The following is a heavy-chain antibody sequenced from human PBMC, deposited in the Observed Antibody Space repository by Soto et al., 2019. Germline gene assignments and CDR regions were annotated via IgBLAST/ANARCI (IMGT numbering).Heavy chain of an antibody. CDR1: GFNFSSYA. V-gene: IGHV3-30-3*01. D-gene: IGHD1-26*01. CDR3: ARNRGSYYPFDAFDI. J-gene: IGHJ3*02. Sequence: PGGSLRLSCGASGFNFSSYAMHWVRQAPGKGLEWVAVISYDGSIKYYAHSVKGRFTISRDNSKSTLYLQMNSLRAEDTAVYYCARNRGSYYPFDAFDIWGQGTMVTVSS. CDR2: ISYDGSIK.